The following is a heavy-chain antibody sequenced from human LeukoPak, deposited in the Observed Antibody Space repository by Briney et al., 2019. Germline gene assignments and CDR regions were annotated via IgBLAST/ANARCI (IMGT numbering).Heavy chain of an antibody. J-gene: IGHJ4*02. V-gene: IGHV4-4*02. Sequence: SETLSLTCGVSGGSLSSDNWWNWLRQPPGKGLEWIGDIYHSGSTNYNPSLKSRVTISVDTSKNQFSLKLSSVTAADTAVYYCARGGVPAANSRRYYFDCWGQGTLVTVSS. CDR1: GGSLSSDNW. CDR2: IYHSGST. D-gene: IGHD2-2*01. CDR3: ARGGVPAANSRRYYFDC.